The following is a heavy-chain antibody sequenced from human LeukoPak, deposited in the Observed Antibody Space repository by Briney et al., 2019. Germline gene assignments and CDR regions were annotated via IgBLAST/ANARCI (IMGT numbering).Heavy chain of an antibody. CDR2: INPSGGST. CDR1: GYTFTSYY. J-gene: IGHJ4*02. CDR3: ALNRLGYCSGGSCYYFDY. D-gene: IGHD2-15*01. Sequence: ASVKVSCKASGYTFTSYYMHWVRQAPGQGLEWMGIINPSGGSTSYAQKFQGRVTMTRDTSISTAYMELSRLRSDDTAVYYCALNRLGYCSGGSCYYFDYWGQGTLVTVSS. V-gene: IGHV1-46*01.